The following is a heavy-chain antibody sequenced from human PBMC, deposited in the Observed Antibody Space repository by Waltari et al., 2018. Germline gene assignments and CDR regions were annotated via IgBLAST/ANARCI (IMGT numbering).Heavy chain of an antibody. V-gene: IGHV3-30*01. CDR2: ISSDGTNK. D-gene: IGHD2-2*01. CDR3: ARGDCSSTSCYSLES. Sequence: VHLVESGGGVDQSGKSLRLSCAASGFTIKYFAMHWVCQAPGQGLEWVSVISSDGTNKYYADSGKGRFTISRDNSGGTLYLQMNRLRPQDTAIYFCARGDCSSTSCYSLESWGHGTLVTVS. CDR1: GFTIKYFA. J-gene: IGHJ1*01.